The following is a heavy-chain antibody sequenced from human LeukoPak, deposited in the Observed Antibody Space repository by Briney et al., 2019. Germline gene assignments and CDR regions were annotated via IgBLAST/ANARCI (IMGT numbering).Heavy chain of an antibody. D-gene: IGHD3-9*01. CDR3: ATLLRYSDAFDI. J-gene: IGHJ3*02. Sequence: SVKVSCKASGFTFTSSAMQWVRQARGQRLEWIGWIVVGSGNTNYAQKFQERVTITRDMSTSTAYMELSSLRSEDTAVYYCATLLRYSDAFDIWGQGTMVTVSS. CDR1: GFTFTSSA. CDR2: IVVGSGNT. V-gene: IGHV1-58*02.